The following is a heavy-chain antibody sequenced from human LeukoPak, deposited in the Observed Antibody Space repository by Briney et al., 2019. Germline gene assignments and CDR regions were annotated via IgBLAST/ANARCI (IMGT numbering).Heavy chain of an antibody. CDR1: GGSFSGYY. CDR3: ARDRLYYYDSSGYYVY. J-gene: IGHJ4*02. V-gene: IGHV4-4*07. CDR2: IYTSGST. Sequence: SETLSLTCAVYGGSFSGYYWSWIRQPAGKGLERIGRIYTSGSTNYNPSLKSRVTMSVDTSKNQFSLKLSSVTAADTAVYYCARDRLYYYDSSGYYVYWGQGTLVTVSS. D-gene: IGHD3-22*01.